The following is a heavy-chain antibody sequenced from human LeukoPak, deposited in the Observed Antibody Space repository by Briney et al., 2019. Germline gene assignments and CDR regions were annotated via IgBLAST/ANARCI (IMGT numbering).Heavy chain of an antibody. CDR3: ARDPGSFLSGSGWLNWFEP. Sequence: ASVKVSCKASAYTFTDYYVHWVRQAPGQGLEWMGWISGYNEKTNYAQKFQGRVTMTTDTSTSTAYMELRRLRSDDTAVYYCARDPGSFLSGSGWLNWFEPWGQGTLLTVSS. CDR2: ISGYNEKT. D-gene: IGHD6-19*01. V-gene: IGHV1-18*04. J-gene: IGHJ5*02. CDR1: AYTFTDYY.